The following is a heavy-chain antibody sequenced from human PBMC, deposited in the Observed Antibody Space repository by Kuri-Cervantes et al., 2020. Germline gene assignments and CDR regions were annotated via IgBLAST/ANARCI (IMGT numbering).Heavy chain of an antibody. D-gene: IGHD4-11*01. CDR1: GYTFTDYY. V-gene: IGHV1-2*04. Sequence: ASVKVSCKASGYTFTDYYMHWVRQAPGQGLEWVGWINPNSGATNYVQKFQGWVTMTRDPSINTAYMELSRLRSDDTAVYYCARDSARDSSNPLDFWGQGTLVTVSS. CDR3: ARDSARDSSNPLDF. CDR2: INPNSGAT. J-gene: IGHJ4*02.